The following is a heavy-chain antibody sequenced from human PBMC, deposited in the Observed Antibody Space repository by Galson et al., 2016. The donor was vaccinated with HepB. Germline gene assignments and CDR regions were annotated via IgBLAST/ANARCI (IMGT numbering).Heavy chain of an antibody. CDR2: ISFDGNDK. J-gene: IGHJ3*02. CDR3: AREDTYYYDNSGRDAFDI. Sequence: SLRLSCAASGFTFDSYGMHWVRQAPGKGLEWVAGISFDGNDKKYGDSVKGRFTISRDISKKMLYLEMNSLRAEDTAVYYCAREDTYYYDNSGRDAFDIWGQGTKVIVSS. CDR1: GFTFDSYG. V-gene: IGHV3-33*01. D-gene: IGHD3-22*01.